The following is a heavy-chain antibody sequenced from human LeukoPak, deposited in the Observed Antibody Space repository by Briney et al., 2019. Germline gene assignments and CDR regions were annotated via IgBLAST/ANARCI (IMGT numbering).Heavy chain of an antibody. V-gene: IGHV3-74*01. CDR3: ARKDRVGATTPIEY. D-gene: IGHD1-26*01. Sequence: PGGSLRLSCAASGFTFSSYAMSWVRQAPGKGLVWVSRINSDGSSTTYADSVKGRFTISRDNAKNTLYLQMNSLRAEDTAVYYCARKDRVGATTPIEYWGQGTLVTVSS. J-gene: IGHJ4*02. CDR1: GFTFSSYA. CDR2: INSDGSST.